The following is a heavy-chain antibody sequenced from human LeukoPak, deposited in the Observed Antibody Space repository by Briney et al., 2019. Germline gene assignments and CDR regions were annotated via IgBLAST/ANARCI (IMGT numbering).Heavy chain of an antibody. CDR2: ISSSSSYT. Sequence: GGSLRLSCAASGFTFSDYYMSWIRQAPGKGLEWVSYISSSSSYTNYADSVKGRFTISRDNAKISLYLQMNSLRAEDTAVYYCARDGSGPYYYYGMDVWGKGTTVTVSS. CDR1: GFTFSDYY. D-gene: IGHD3-10*01. CDR3: ARDGSGPYYYYGMDV. V-gene: IGHV3-11*06. J-gene: IGHJ6*04.